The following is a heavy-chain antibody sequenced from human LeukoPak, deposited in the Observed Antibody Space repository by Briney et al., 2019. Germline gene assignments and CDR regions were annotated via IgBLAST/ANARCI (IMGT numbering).Heavy chain of an antibody. Sequence: PGGSLRLSCAASGFAFNDYNMNWVRQAPGKGLEWVANIKQDGSEKYYVDSVKGRFTISRDNAKNSLYLQMNSLRAEDTAVYYCARKNGLDYWGQGTLVTVSS. V-gene: IGHV3-7*01. CDR2: IKQDGSEK. J-gene: IGHJ4*02. CDR3: ARKNGLDY. CDR1: GFAFNDYN.